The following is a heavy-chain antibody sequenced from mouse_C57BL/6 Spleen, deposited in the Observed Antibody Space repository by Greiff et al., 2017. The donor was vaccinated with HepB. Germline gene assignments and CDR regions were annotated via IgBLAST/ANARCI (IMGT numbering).Heavy chain of an antibody. Sequence: EVQRVESGGGLVKPGGSLKLSCAASGFTFSSYAMSWVRQTPEKRLEWVATISDGGSYTYYPDNVKGRFTISRDNAKNNLYLQMSHLKSEDTAMYYWARDRSKGGAWFAYWGQGTLVTVSA. D-gene: IGHD1-1*01. J-gene: IGHJ3*01. CDR2: ISDGGSYT. CDR1: GFTFSSYA. CDR3: ARDRSKGGAWFAY. V-gene: IGHV5-4*01.